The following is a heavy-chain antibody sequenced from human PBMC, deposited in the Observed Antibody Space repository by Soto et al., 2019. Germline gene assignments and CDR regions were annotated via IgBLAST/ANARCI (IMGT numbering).Heavy chain of an antibody. Sequence: QVQLQESGPGLVKPSETLSLTCTVSGGSISSYYWSWIRQPPGKGLEWIGYIYYSGSTNYNPSLKSRVTISVDTSKNQFSLKLSSVTAADTAVYYCARGWGGYIQHWGQGTLVTVSS. V-gene: IGHV4-59*01. J-gene: IGHJ1*01. D-gene: IGHD7-27*01. CDR2: IYYSGST. CDR3: ARGWGGYIQH. CDR1: GGSISSYY.